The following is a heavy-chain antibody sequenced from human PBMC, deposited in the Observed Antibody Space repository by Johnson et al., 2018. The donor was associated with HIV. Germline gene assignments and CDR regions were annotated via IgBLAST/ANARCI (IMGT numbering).Heavy chain of an antibody. J-gene: IGHJ3*02. V-gene: IGHV3-15*05. CDR3: ARTRQGAFDI. CDR1: GFTFINAW. Sequence: EVQLVESGGGLVKPGGSLRLSCAASGFTFINAWMSWVRQAPGKGLEWVGRIKSKTDGGTTDYAAPVKGRFTISRDDSKNTLYLQMNSLRPQDTAVYYCARTRQGAFDIWGQGTMVTVSS. CDR2: IKSKTDGGTT. D-gene: IGHD1-14*01.